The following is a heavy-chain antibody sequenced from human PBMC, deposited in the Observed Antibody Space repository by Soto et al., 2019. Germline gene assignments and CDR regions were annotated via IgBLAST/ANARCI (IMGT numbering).Heavy chain of an antibody. J-gene: IGHJ6*02. D-gene: IGHD5-18*01. Sequence: HPGGSLRLSCAASGFTFSSYAMSWVRQAPGKGLEWVSAISGSGGSTYYADSVKGRFTISRDNSKNTLYLQMNSLRAEDTAVYYCAKDGGLGRKSRGYSYGAPYYYYGMDVWGQGTTVTVSS. V-gene: IGHV3-23*01. CDR1: GFTFSSYA. CDR2: ISGSGGST. CDR3: AKDGGLGRKSRGYSYGAPYYYYGMDV.